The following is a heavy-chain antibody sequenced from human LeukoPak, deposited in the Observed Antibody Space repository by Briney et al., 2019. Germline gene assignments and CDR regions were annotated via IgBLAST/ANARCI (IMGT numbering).Heavy chain of an antibody. J-gene: IGHJ4*02. V-gene: IGHV3-23*01. CDR1: GFTFSSYA. D-gene: IGHD3-9*01. CDR3: AKGALYDILTELDY. CDR2: FSFNGEST. Sequence: GGSLRLSCAASGFTFSSYAMTWVRQAPGKGLEWVSSFSFNGESTYYADSAKGRFTISRDNSKNTLYLQMNSLRAEDTAVYYCAKGALYDILTELDYWGQGTLVTVSS.